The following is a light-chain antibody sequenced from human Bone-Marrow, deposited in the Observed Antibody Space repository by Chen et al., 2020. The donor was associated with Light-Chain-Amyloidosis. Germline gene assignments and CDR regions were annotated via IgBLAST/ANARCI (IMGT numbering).Light chain of an antibody. V-gene: IGLV2-14*01. J-gene: IGLJ1*01. CDR2: EVT. CDR3: SSYTITNTLV. CDR1: SSDVGGDNH. Sequence: QSALTQPASVSGSPGQSITISCTGTSSDVGGDNHVSWDQQHPDQAPKLRIYEVTNRPSWVPDRFSGSKSDNTASLTISGLQTEDEADYFCSSYTITNTLVFGSGTRVTVL.